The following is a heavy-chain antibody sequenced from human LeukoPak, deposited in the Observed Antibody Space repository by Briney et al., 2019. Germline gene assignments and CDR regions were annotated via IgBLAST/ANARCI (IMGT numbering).Heavy chain of an antibody. V-gene: IGHV4-4*02. CDR2: IYHSGST. Sequence: SGTLSLTCAVSGGSISSSNWWSWVRQPPGKGLEWIGEIYHSGSTNYNPSLKSRVTISVDKSKNQFSLKLSSVTAADTAVYYCASLYGSGSYEYYGMDVWGKGTTVTVSS. CDR1: GGSISSSNW. CDR3: ASLYGSGSYEYYGMDV. D-gene: IGHD3-10*01. J-gene: IGHJ6*04.